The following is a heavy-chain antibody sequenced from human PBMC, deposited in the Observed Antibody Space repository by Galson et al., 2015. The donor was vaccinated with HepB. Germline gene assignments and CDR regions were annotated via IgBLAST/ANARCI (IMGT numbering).Heavy chain of an antibody. J-gene: IGHJ6*02. D-gene: IGHD1-14*01. V-gene: IGHV1-69*01. CDR2: IIPIFGTA. CDR3: ARAPEVYYGMDV. Sequence: SCKASGGTFSSYAISWVRQAPGQGLEWMGGIIPIFGTANYAQKFQGRVTITADESTSTAYMELSSLRSEDTAVYYCARAPEVYYGMDVWGQGTTVTVSS. CDR1: GGTFSSYA.